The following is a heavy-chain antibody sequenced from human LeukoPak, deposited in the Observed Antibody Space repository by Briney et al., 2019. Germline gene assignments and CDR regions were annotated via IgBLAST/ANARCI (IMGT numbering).Heavy chain of an antibody. V-gene: IGHV1-2*02. D-gene: IGHD4-17*01. J-gene: IGHJ6*02. CDR2: INPNTGVT. CDR3: ARDRTTVTTGYYGMHV. CDR1: GYTFTGYH. Sequence: ASVKVSFMASGYTFTGYHMHWVRQAPGQGLEWMGWINPNTGVTNYAQKFQGRVTLTRDTSIITAYMELTRLRSDDTAMYYCARDRTTVTTGYYGMHVWGQGTTLTVSS.